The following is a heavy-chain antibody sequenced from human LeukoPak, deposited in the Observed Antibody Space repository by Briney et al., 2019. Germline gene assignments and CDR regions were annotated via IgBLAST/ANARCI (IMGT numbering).Heavy chain of an antibody. Sequence: GGSLRLSCAASGFTFSSYSMNWVRQAPGKGLEWVSSISSSSSYIYYADSVKGRFTISRDNAKNSLYLQMNSLRAEDTAVYYCARDPTQLLTAYNWFDPWGQGTLVTVSS. CDR2: ISSSSSYI. V-gene: IGHV3-21*01. CDR3: ARDPTQLLTAYNWFDP. CDR1: GFTFSSYS. D-gene: IGHD2-2*01. J-gene: IGHJ5*02.